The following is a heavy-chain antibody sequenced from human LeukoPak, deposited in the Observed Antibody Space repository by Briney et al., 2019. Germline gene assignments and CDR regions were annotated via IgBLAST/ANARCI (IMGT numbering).Heavy chain of an antibody. D-gene: IGHD3-22*01. V-gene: IGHV3-20*01. CDR3: ARAQGNYYDSSGYYYAVRAFDI. CDR2: INWNGGST. J-gene: IGHJ3*02. Sequence: GGSLRLSCAASGFTFDDYAMHWVRQAPGKGLEWVSGINWNGGSTGYADSVKGRFTISRDNAKNSLYLQMNSLRAEDTALYHCARAQGNYYDSSGYYYAVRAFDIWGQGTMVTVSS. CDR1: GFTFDDYA.